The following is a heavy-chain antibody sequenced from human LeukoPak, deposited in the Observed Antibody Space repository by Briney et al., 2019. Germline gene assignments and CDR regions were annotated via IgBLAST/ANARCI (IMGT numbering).Heavy chain of an antibody. Sequence: ASVKVSCKASGYTFTTYGISWVRQAPGQGLEWMGWISAYNGKTNYAQKFQGRVTMTTDTSTSTAYMELRSLRSDDTAVYYCARGRDYSIYFDHWGQGTLVTVSS. V-gene: IGHV1-18*01. D-gene: IGHD4-11*01. CDR2: ISAYNGKT. CDR3: ARGRDYSIYFDH. CDR1: GYTFTTYG. J-gene: IGHJ4*02.